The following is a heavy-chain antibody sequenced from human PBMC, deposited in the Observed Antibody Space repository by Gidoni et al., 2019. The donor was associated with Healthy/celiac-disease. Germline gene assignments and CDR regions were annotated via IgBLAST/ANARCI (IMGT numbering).Heavy chain of an antibody. CDR2: IYPGDSDT. D-gene: IGHD3-3*01. CDR1: GYSFTSYW. J-gene: IGHJ6*02. V-gene: IGHV5-51*01. CDR3: ARGGNYDFWSGYYPKDVYYYYYGMDV. Sequence: EVQLVQSGAEVKKPGESLKISCKGSGYSFTSYWIGWVRPMPGKGLEWMGIIYPGDSDTRYSPSFQGQVTISADKSISTAYLQWSSLKASDTAMYYCARGGNYDFWSGYYPKDVYYYYYGMDVWGQGTTVTVSS.